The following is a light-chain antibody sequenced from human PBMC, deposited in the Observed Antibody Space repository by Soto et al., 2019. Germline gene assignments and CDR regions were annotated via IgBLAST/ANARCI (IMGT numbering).Light chain of an antibody. CDR3: QQYGSSRWT. CDR1: QSVSSSY. Sequence: EIVLTQSPATLSLSPGERATLSCRASQSVSSSYLAWYQQKPGQAPRLLIYGASSRATGIPDRFSGSGSGTDFTLTISRLEPEDFAVYYCQQYGSSRWTFGQGTKVDNQ. CDR2: GAS. J-gene: IGKJ1*01. V-gene: IGKV3-20*01.